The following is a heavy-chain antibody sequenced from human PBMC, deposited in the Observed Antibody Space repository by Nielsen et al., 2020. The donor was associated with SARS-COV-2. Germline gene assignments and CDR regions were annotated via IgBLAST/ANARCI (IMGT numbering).Heavy chain of an antibody. V-gene: IGHV4-39*01. D-gene: IGHD6-13*01. CDR2: IYYGGST. J-gene: IGHJ4*02. CDR3: AREQQLPAVDY. CDR1: GGSISSSSYY. Sequence: SETLSLTCTVSGGSISSSSYYWGWIRQPPGKGLEWIGSIYYGGSTYYNPSLKSRVTISVDTSKNQFSLKLSSVTAADTAVYYCAREQQLPAVDYWGQGTLVTVSS.